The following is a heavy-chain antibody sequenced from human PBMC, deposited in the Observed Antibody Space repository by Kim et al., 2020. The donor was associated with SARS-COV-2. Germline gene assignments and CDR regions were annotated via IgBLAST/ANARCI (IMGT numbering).Heavy chain of an antibody. Sequence: AASAKGRLTISRENSKSSLYLQLNNLKTDDTAVYYCATLPHTYYYYGLDVWGQGTTVTVSS. V-gene: IGHV3-72*01. CDR3: ATLPHTYYYYGLDV. J-gene: IGHJ6*02.